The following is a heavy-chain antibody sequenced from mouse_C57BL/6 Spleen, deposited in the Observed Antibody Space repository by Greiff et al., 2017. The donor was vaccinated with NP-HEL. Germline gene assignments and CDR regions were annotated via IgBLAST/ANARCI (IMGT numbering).Heavy chain of an antibody. CDR1: GYTFTSYW. CDR3: ARGGPYYDYDGAMDD. J-gene: IGHJ4*01. CDR2: IDPSDSET. V-gene: IGHV1-52*01. Sequence: VQLQQPGAELVRPGSSVKLSCKASGYTFTSYWMHWVKQRPIQGLEWIGNIDPSDSETHYNQKFKDKATLTVDKSSSTAYMQLSSLTSEDSAVYNCARGGPYYDYDGAMDDWGQGTSVTVSS. D-gene: IGHD2-4*01.